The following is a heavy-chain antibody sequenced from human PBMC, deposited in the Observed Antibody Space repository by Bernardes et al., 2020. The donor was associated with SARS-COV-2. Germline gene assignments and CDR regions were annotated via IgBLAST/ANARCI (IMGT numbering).Heavy chain of an antibody. J-gene: IGHJ4*02. CDR3: ARGWRENSFDY. V-gene: IGHV3-48*01. Sequence: GESLKISCVGSGFIFTTYSMSWVRQAPGKGLEWLLFISSGGDTIHDADSVRGRFTVSRDDAKNSVYLQMNSLRAEDTAVYYCARGWRENSFDYWGQGALVTVSS. D-gene: IGHD2-15*01. CDR1: GFIFTTYS. CDR2: ISSGGDTI.